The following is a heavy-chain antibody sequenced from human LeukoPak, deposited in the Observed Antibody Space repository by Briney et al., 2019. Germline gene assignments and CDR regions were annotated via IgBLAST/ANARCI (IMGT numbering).Heavy chain of an antibody. D-gene: IGHD3-3*01. J-gene: IGHJ4*02. CDR2: IKKDGSEK. V-gene: IGHV3-7*03. CDR1: GFTFSSYW. CDR3: ARGGITIFGGIIYQDY. Sequence: GGSLRLSCAASGFTFSSYWMSWVRQAPGKGLEWVANIKKDGSEKYYVDSVKGRFTISRDNAKNSLYLQMNSLRAEDTAFYYCARGGITIFGGIIYQDYWGQGTLVTVSS.